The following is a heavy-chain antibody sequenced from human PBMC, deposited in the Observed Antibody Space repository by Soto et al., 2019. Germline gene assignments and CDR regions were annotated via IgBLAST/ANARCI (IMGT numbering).Heavy chain of an antibody. CDR1: GFSLSTSGVG. CDR2: IYWDDDK. CDR3: AHGLKVNSNPVLGSDWFDP. D-gene: IGHD6-13*01. J-gene: IGHJ5*02. Sequence: QITLKESGPTLVKPTQTLTLTCTFSGFSLSTSGVGVGWIRQPPGKALEWLALIYWDDDKRYSPSLKSRLTITKDTSKNQVVLTMTNMDPVDTATYYCAHGLKVNSNPVLGSDWFDPWGQGTLVTVSS. V-gene: IGHV2-5*02.